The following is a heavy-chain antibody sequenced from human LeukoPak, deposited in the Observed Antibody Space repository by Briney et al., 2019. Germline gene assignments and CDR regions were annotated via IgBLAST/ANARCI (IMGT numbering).Heavy chain of an antibody. Sequence: GRSLRLSCAASGFTFSSYGMHWVRQAPGKGLEWVAVISYDGSNKYYADSVKGRFTISRDNSKNTLYLQMNSLRAEDTAVYYCARTNSGSYILFDYWGQGTLVTVSS. V-gene: IGHV3-30*03. CDR3: ARTNSGSYILFDY. J-gene: IGHJ4*02. CDR2: ISYDGSNK. D-gene: IGHD1-26*01. CDR1: GFTFSSYG.